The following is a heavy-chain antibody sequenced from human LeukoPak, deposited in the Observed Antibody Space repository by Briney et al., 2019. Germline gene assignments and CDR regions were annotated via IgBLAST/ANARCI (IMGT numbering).Heavy chain of an antibody. D-gene: IGHD5-12*01. V-gene: IGHV4-59*01. J-gene: IGHJ6*02. Sequence: PSETLSLTCTVSGGSISSYYWSWIRQPPGKGLEWIGYIYYSGSTNYNPSLKSRVTISVDTSKNQFSLKVSSVTAADTAVYYRARVAVRGYDFVNHYYYGMDVWGQGTTVTVSS. CDR3: ARVAVRGYDFVNHYYYGMDV. CDR1: GGSISSYY. CDR2: IYYSGST.